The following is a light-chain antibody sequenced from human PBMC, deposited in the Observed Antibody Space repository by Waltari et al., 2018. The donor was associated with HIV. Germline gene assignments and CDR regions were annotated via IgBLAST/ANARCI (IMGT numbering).Light chain of an antibody. CDR2: SDN. CDR1: SPHIGSKS. J-gene: IGLJ3*02. CDR3: AAWDDSLDAWV. V-gene: IGLV1-44*01. Sequence: QSVLTQPPPASWTPRKRVTISCAGSSPHIGSKSVNWFQQVPGTAPKLLMYSDNQRPSGVPDRFSGSKSGTSASLAISGLQSEDEADYYCAAWDDSLDAWVFGGGTRLTVL.